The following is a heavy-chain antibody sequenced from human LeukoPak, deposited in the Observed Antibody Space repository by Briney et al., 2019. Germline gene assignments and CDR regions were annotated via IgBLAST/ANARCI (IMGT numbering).Heavy chain of an antibody. D-gene: IGHD3-3*01. Sequence: KSSETLSLTCAVYGGSFSGYYWSWIRQPPGKGLEWIGEINHSGSTNYNPSLKSRVTISVDTSKNQFSLKLSSVTAADTAVYYCARLGATYFGVVTHDAFDIWGQGTMVTVSS. CDR1: GGSFSGYY. CDR3: ARLGATYFGVVTHDAFDI. J-gene: IGHJ3*02. V-gene: IGHV4-34*01. CDR2: INHSGST.